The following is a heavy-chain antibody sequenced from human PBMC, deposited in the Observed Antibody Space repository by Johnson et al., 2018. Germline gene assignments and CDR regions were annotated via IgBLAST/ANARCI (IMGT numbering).Heavy chain of an antibody. CDR1: GGTFSSYA. V-gene: IGHV1-69*05. Sequence: QVQLVQSGAEVKKHRSSVKVSCKASGGTFSSYAISWVRQAPGQGLEWMGGIIPIFGTANYAQKFQGRVTMTRDTSTGTVYMELGSLRSEDTAVYYCARGDSSGWYDGYFQHWGQGTLVTVSS. CDR3: ARGDSSGWYDGYFQH. D-gene: IGHD6-19*01. J-gene: IGHJ1*01. CDR2: IIPIFGTA.